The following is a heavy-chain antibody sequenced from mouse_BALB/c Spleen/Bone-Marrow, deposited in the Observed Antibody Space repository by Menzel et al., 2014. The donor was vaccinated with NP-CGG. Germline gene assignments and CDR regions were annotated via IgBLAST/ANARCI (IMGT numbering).Heavy chain of an antibody. J-gene: IGHJ4*01. CDR2: IYPGDGST. CDR1: GYTFTSYY. Sequence: QVTLKVCGPELVKPGASVKMSCKASGYTFTSYYIHWVKRRPGQGLEWIGWIYPGDGSTKYNEKFKGKTTLTADKSSSTAYMLLSSLTSEDSAIYFCARQGYRAMDYWGQGTSVTVSS. CDR3: ARQGYRAMDY. D-gene: IGHD2-14*01. V-gene: IGHV1S56*01.